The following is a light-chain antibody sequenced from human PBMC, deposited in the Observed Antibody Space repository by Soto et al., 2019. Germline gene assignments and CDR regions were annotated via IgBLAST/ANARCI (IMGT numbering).Light chain of an antibody. Sequence: EIVLTQPPGTLSLSPGEGAALSCRASQSITSTYLAWYQQKPGQAPRLLIYGASSRATGIPDRFSGSGSGTDFTITISRLEPEDFAVYYCQHYGSSPYTFGQGTKLEIK. CDR2: GAS. V-gene: IGKV3-20*01. CDR3: QHYGSSPYT. CDR1: QSITSTY. J-gene: IGKJ2*01.